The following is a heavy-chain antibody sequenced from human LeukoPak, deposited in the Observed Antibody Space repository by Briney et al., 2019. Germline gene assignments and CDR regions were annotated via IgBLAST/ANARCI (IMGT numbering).Heavy chain of an antibody. Sequence: SETLSLTCTVSGGSISSYYWSWIRQPPGKGLEWIGYIYYSGSTNYNPSLKSRVTISVDTSKNQFSLKLSSVTAADTAVYYCARAPYYDYAFDIWGQGTMVTVSS. V-gene: IGHV4-59*01. CDR2: IYYSGST. J-gene: IGHJ3*02. CDR3: ARAPYYDYAFDI. CDR1: GGSISSYY. D-gene: IGHD3-3*01.